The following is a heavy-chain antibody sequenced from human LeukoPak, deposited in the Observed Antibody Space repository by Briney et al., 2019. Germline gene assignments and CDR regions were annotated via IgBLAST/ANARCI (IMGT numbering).Heavy chain of an antibody. D-gene: IGHD1-26*01. V-gene: IGHV4-34*01. CDR2: INHSGST. J-gene: IGHJ4*02. CDR1: GGSFSGYY. Sequence: PSETLSLTCAVYGGSFSGYYWSWIRQPPGKGLEWIGEINHSGSTNYNPSLKSRVTISVDTSKNQFSLKLSSVTAADTAVYYCARGEWELAYYFDYWGQGTLVTVSS. CDR3: ARGEWELAYYFDY.